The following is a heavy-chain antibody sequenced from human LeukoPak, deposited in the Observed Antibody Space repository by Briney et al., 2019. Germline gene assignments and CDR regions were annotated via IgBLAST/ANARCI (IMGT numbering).Heavy chain of an antibody. CDR1: GFTFSSSW. D-gene: IGHD2-8*01. J-gene: IGHJ4*02. CDR3: ARRTNHLAFDY. CDR2: IKEDGSDK. Sequence: GGSLRLSCAASGFTFSSSWMSWVRQAPGKGLEWVANIKEDGSDKYYVDSVKGRFTISRDNAKNSLFLQMNGLRAGDTAVYYCARRTNHLAFDYWGLGTLVTVSS. V-gene: IGHV3-7*01.